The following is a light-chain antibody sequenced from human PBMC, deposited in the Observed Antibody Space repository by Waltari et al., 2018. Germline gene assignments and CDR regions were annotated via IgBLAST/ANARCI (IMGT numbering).Light chain of an antibody. CDR3: AAWDDSLSVWV. V-gene: IGLV1-47*01. J-gene: IGLJ3*02. CDR2: RNH. Sequence: QSVLTPPPSASGTPGQRVTIPCSGSSSNIGSNYVYWYQQLPGTTPKLLIYRNHQRPSGVPDRFSGSTSGTSASLAISGLRSEDEADYYCAAWDDSLSVWVFGGGTKLTVL. CDR1: SSNIGSNY.